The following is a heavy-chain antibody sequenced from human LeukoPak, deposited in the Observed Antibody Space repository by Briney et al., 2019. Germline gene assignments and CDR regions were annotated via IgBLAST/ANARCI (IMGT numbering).Heavy chain of an antibody. D-gene: IGHD3-22*01. CDR2: ISAYNGNT. V-gene: IGHV1-18*01. Sequence: ASVKVSCKASGYTFISYGISWVRQAPGQGLEWMGWISAYNGNTNYAQKFQGRVTMTTDTSTSTAYMELRSLISDNTAVYYCARYYDSSGYYYFDYWGQGTLVTVPS. CDR1: GYTFISYG. CDR3: ARYYDSSGYYYFDY. J-gene: IGHJ4*02.